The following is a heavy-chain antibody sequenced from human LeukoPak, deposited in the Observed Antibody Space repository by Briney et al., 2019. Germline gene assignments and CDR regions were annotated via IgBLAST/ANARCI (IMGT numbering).Heavy chain of an antibody. Sequence: SETLSLTCTVSGGSTSSYYWGWIRQPPGKGLEWIGSIYYSGSTYYNPSLKSRVTISVDTSKNQFSLKLSSVTAADTAVYYCASDLWFGESWGQGTLVTVSS. CDR2: IYYSGST. J-gene: IGHJ5*02. D-gene: IGHD3-10*01. CDR3: ASDLWFGES. V-gene: IGHV4-39*07. CDR1: GGSTSSYY.